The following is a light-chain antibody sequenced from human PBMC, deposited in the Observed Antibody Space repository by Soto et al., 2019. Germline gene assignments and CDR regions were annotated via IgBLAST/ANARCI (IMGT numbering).Light chain of an antibody. CDR3: QQYNSYRT. CDR2: KAS. CDR1: QIISSW. V-gene: IGKV1-5*03. Sequence: DIQMTQSPSTLSASVGDRVTITCRASQIISSWWAWYQQKPGKAPKLLIYKASSLESGVPSRFSGSGSGTEFTLTISSLQPDDFATYYCQQYNSYRTFGQGTKVEIK. J-gene: IGKJ1*01.